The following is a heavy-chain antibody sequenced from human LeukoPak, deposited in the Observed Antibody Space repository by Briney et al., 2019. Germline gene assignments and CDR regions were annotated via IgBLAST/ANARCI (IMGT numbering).Heavy chain of an antibody. D-gene: IGHD6-19*01. CDR2: IYYSGST. J-gene: IGHJ3*02. CDR3: ARGSIAVAGRGAYI. V-gene: IGHV4-39*07. CDR1: GGSISSYY. Sequence: SETLSLTCTVSGGSISSYYWGWIRQPPGKGLEWIGSIYYSGSTYYNPSLKSRVTISVDTSKNQFSLKLSSVTAADTAVYYCARGSIAVAGRGAYIWGQGTMVTVSS.